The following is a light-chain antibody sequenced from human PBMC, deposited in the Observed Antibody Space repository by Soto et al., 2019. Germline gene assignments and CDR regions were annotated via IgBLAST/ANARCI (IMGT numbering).Light chain of an antibody. CDR1: QGVANH. Sequence: IQMTQSPSSLSASVGDTVTITCRASQGVANHLAWYQQKPGGVPELLISAASTLQSGVPSRFSGSGSKKDFTLTITSLQPGDGATYYCQEYDSCSLNFGRGTKGKIK. CDR3: QEYDSCSLN. V-gene: IGKV1-27*01. CDR2: AAS. J-gene: IGKJ4*01.